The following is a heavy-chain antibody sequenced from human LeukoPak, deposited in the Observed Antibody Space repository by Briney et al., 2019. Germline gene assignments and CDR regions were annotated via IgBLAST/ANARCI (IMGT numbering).Heavy chain of an antibody. J-gene: IGHJ4*02. CDR1: GGSISSYY. V-gene: IGHV4-4*07. Sequence: SETLSLTCTVSGGSISSYYWSWIRQPAGKGLEWIGRIYSTGSTNYNPSLKSRVTMSVDTSKNQFSLRLRSVTAADTAVYCCARQIASAGTAGFDFWGQGALVTDSS. CDR2: IYSTGST. CDR3: ARQIASAGTAGFDF. D-gene: IGHD6-13*01.